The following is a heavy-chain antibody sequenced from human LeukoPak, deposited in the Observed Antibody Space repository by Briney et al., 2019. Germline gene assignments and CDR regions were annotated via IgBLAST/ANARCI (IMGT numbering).Heavy chain of an antibody. CDR3: ARGPTMKMDV. CDR1: GFTFSSYS. V-gene: IGHV3-21*01. J-gene: IGHJ6*04. Sequence: GGSLRLSCAASGFTFSSYSMNWVRQAPGKGLEWVSSINSRSSHVYYADSVKGRFTISRDNAKNSLYLQMNSLRAEDTAVYYCARGPTMKMDVWGKGTTVTVSS. D-gene: IGHD3-22*01. CDR2: INSRSSHV.